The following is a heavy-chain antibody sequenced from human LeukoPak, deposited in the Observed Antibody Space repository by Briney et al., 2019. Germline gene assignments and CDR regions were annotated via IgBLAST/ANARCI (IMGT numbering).Heavy chain of an antibody. CDR1: GFTFSSYG. V-gene: IGHV3-30*18. CDR3: ANSQRGYSYVTGSFDH. CDR2: ISYDGSNK. Sequence: GGSLRLSCAASGFTFSSYGMHWVRQAPGKGLEWVAVISYDGSNKYYADSVKGRFTISRDNSKNTLYLQMNSLRAEDTAVYYCANSQRGYSYVTGSFDHWGQGTLVTVSS. J-gene: IGHJ4*02. D-gene: IGHD5-18*01.